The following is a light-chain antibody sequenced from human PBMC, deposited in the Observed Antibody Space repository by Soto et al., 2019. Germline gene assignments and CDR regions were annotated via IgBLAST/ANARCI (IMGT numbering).Light chain of an antibody. Sequence: QSALTQPPSASGSPGQSVTISCTGTSSDVGGYNDVSWYQQHPGKAPKLMIYEVSQRPSGVPDRFSGSKSGNTASLIVSGLQAEDEADYYCSSYAGSNSVVFGGGTKVTVL. CDR2: EVS. V-gene: IGLV2-8*01. J-gene: IGLJ2*01. CDR3: SSYAGSNSVV. CDR1: SSDVGGYND.